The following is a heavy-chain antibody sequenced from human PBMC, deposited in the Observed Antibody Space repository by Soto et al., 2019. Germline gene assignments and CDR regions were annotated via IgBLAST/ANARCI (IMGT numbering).Heavy chain of an antibody. CDR1: GASVSSAEHY. CDR3: ARLSGYDPAGAADK. V-gene: IGHV4-30-4*01. CDR2: TYYSGGP. D-gene: IGHD5-12*01. J-gene: IGHJ4*02. Sequence: QVQLQESGPGLVKASQTLSLTCTLSGASVSSAEHYWSWIRQPPGKGLEWIGYTYYSGGPYYTASLKRRFSISVDTSQNQFSLTLTSVTAADTAVYYCARLSGYDPAGAADKWGPGILVSVSS.